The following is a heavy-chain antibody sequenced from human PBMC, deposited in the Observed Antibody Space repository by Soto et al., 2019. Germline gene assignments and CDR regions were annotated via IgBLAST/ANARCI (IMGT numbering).Heavy chain of an antibody. CDR1: GYTFTTYG. D-gene: IGHD2-2*01. CDR3: ARECCSTTSCYGVDY. Sequence: QVQLVQSGVEVKKPGASVKVSCKASGYTFTTYGISWVRQGPGQGLEWMGWISTSNGNTNYAQRVEGRVTMTTDTSTSTAYMELRSLRSDDTAVYYCARECCSTTSCYGVDYWGQGILVTVSS. J-gene: IGHJ4*02. CDR2: ISTSNGNT. V-gene: IGHV1-18*01.